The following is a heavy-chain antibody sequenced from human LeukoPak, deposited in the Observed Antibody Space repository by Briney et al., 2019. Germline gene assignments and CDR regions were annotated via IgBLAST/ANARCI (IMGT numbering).Heavy chain of an antibody. J-gene: IGHJ4*02. D-gene: IGHD3-10*01. CDR3: ARDIGNYFDY. V-gene: IGHV3-23*01. Sequence: GGSLRLSCAASGFTFSTYSMNWARQAPGKGLEWVSAISGSGGGTYYADSVKGRFTISRDNSKNTLYLQMNSLRAEDTTVYYCARDIGNYFDYWGQGTLVTVSS. CDR2: ISGSGGGT. CDR1: GFTFSTYS.